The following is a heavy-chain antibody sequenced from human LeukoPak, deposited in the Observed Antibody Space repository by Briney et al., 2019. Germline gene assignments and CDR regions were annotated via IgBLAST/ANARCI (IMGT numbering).Heavy chain of an antibody. V-gene: IGHV3-74*01. J-gene: IGHJ4*02. D-gene: IGHD2-21*01. CDR1: GFTFSSYW. CDR2: INMDGWST. CDR3: VRDVWGDRDGFFEY. Sequence: PGGSLRLFCAACGFTFSSYWMHWVRQAPGEGLLWVSRINMDGWSTSYAPSVTGRSTMSRDNAKNTVYLQMNSLRVEDTAVYYCVRDVWGDRDGFFEYWGQGTLVTVSS.